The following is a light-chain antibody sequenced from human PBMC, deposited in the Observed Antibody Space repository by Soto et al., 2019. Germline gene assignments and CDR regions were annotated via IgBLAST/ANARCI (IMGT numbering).Light chain of an antibody. J-gene: IGKJ2*01. V-gene: IGKV3-11*01. CDR1: QSVSTS. CDR3: QQRSNWPRT. Sequence: EIVLTQSPATLSLSPGERATLSCRASQSVSTSLAWYQQKPGQAPRLLIYDASNSATGTPARFSGSGSGTDFTLTISSIESEDFAVYYCQQRSNWPRTCGQGTKREIK. CDR2: DAS.